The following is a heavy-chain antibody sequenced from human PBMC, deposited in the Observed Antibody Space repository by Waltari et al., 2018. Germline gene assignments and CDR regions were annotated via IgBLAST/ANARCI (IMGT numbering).Heavy chain of an antibody. J-gene: IGHJ6*03. CDR3: ARNRPGYYDSSGYYRPENYYYYMDV. CDR2: ST. D-gene: IGHD3-22*01. Sequence: STNYNPSLKSRVTISVDTSKNQFSLKLSSVTAADTAVYYCARNRPGYYDSSGYYRPENYYYYMDVWGKGTTVTVSS. V-gene: IGHV4-4*09.